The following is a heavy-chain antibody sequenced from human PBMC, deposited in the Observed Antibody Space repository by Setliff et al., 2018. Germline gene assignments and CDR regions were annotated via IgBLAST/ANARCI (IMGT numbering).Heavy chain of an antibody. V-gene: IGHV3-53*01. Sequence: PGGSLRLSCVVSGITISNNFWSWVRQAPGKGPEWVSIIFNDGSTYYADSVKGRFTISRDNSENTLYLEMNSLRAEDTAVYYCAPFCSHSSYCPPPDWGQGTLVTAPQ. J-gene: IGHJ4*02. CDR2: IFNDGST. D-gene: IGHD2-15*01. CDR1: GITISNNF. CDR3: APFCSHSSYCPPPD.